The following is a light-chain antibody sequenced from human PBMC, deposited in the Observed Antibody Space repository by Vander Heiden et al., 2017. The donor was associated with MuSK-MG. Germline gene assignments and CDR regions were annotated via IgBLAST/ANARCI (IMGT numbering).Light chain of an antibody. V-gene: IGKV1-33*01. CDR1: QHITNY. CDR2: DAS. J-gene: IGKJ5*01. Sequence: DIQMTQSLSSLSASVGDRVTITCQASQHITNYLNWYQQKPGKAPKLLIYDASNLNAGVPSRFSGSGSGADFTFTISSLQPEDFATYYCQQNDSIPMTFGQGTQLE. CDR3: QQNDSIPMT.